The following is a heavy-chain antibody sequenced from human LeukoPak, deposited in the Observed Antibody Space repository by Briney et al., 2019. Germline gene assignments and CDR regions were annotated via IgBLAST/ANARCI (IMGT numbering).Heavy chain of an antibody. J-gene: IGHJ4*02. Sequence: GGSLRLSCAASGFTFSSYGMHWVRQAPGKGLELVAFIRYDGSNKYYADSVKGRFTISRDTSKNTLYLQMNRLGGEDPAVFYCAIIYVSGGYFGYWGQGGLVTVSS. CDR2: IRYDGSNK. CDR3: AIIYVSGGYFGY. CDR1: GFTFSSYG. V-gene: IGHV3-30*02. D-gene: IGHD4-23*01.